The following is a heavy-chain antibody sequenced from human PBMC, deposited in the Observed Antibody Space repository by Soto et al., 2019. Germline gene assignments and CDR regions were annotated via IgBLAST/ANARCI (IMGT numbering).Heavy chain of an antibody. D-gene: IGHD2-21*01. V-gene: IGHV3-23*01. CDR3: VKDDGGDQSTAPP. CDR1: GITISNYP. CDR2: ISGSGDRT. Sequence: EVQLLESGGGLVQPGGSLRLSCAASGITISNYPMSWVRQAPGKGLDWVPGISGSGDRTYYADSAKGRFTISKDISRNSLSLQLDSLGVEDTAVYFCVKDDGGDQSTAPPWGQGTLVTVSS. J-gene: IGHJ5*02.